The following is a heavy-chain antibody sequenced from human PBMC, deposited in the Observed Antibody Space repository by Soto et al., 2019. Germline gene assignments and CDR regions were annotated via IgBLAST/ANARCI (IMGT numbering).Heavy chain of an antibody. D-gene: IGHD3-9*01. J-gene: IGHJ6*02. CDR2: IYYSGST. Sequence: PSETLSLTCTVSGGSISSGGYYWSWIRQHPGKGLEWIGYIYYSGSTYYNPSLKSRVTISVDTSKNQFSLKLSSVTAVDTAVYYCARDWGYFDWLPHLGLNYYYGMDVWGQGTTVTVSS. CDR3: ARDWGYFDWLPHLGLNYYYGMDV. CDR1: GGSISSGGYY. V-gene: IGHV4-31*03.